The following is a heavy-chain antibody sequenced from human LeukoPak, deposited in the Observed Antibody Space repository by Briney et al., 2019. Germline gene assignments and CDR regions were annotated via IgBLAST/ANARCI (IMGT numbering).Heavy chain of an antibody. CDR3: ARGSSYYGMDV. D-gene: IGHD6-6*01. Sequence: PSETLSLTCAVYGGSFSGYYWSWIRQPPGKGLEWIGEINHSGSTNYNPSLKSRVTMSVDTSKNQFSLKLSSVTAADTAVYYCARGSSYYGMDVWGQGTTVTVSS. CDR1: GGSFSGYY. CDR2: INHSGST. J-gene: IGHJ6*02. V-gene: IGHV4-34*01.